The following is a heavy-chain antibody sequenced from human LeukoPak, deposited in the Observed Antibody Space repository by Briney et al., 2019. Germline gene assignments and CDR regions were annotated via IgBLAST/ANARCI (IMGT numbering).Heavy chain of an antibody. J-gene: IGHJ4*02. CDR2: IYDSGRT. D-gene: IGHD6-19*01. CDR1: GYSISSVDY. Sequence: PSETLSLTCAVSGYSISSVDYCGWIRQPPGKGRWWIGIIYDSGRTYYNPSLKSRFTISVDKSTNQFSLKLRSVTAADTAVYYRATASSGWYGGFDYWGQGTLVTVSS. CDR3: ATASSGWYGGFDY. V-gene: IGHV4-38-2*01.